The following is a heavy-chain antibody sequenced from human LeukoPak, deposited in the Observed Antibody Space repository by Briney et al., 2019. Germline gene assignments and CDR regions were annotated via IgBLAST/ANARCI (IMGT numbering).Heavy chain of an antibody. D-gene: IGHD2-21*02. Sequence: GRSLRLSCAASGFTFSNHGMHWVLQAPGKGPEWVALIWYDGSNKFYGDSVKGRFTISRDNSKNTVYLQMNSLRAEDTGVYYCARDRLEAVTDDDYFDYWGQGTLVTVSS. CDR1: GFTFSNHG. V-gene: IGHV3-33*01. CDR2: IWYDGSNK. J-gene: IGHJ4*02. CDR3: ARDRLEAVTDDDYFDY.